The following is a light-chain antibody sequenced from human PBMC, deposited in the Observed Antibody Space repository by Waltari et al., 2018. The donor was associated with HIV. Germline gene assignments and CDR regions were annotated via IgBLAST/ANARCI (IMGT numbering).Light chain of an antibody. CDR3: AAWDGSLSGVV. V-gene: IGLV1-47*01. J-gene: IGLJ2*01. CDR2: RNI. CDR1: SSNLGSNY. Sequence: QSVLTQPPSASGTPGQRVTISCSGSSSNLGSNYVSWYQQLPGTAPKLLIYRNIQRPSGVPDRFSGSKSGTSASLAISGLRSEDEADYYCAAWDGSLSGVVFGGGTKLTVL.